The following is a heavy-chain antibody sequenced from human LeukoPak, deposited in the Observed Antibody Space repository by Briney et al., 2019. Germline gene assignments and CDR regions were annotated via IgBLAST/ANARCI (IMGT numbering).Heavy chain of an antibody. CDR1: GFTFSSYG. V-gene: IGHV3-30*18. D-gene: IGHD2-15*01. J-gene: IGHJ4*02. CDR2: ISYDGSNK. Sequence: GGSLRLSCAASGFTFSSYGMHWVRQAPGKGLEWVAVISYDGSNKYYADSVKGRFTISRDNSKNTLFLQMNSLRAEDTAVYYCAKDLGYCGVGSCTTIDYWGQGTLVTVSS. CDR3: AKDLGYCGVGSCTTIDY.